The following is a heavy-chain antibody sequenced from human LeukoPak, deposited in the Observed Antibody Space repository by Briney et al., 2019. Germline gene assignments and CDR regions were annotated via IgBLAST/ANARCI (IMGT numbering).Heavy chain of an antibody. D-gene: IGHD3-10*01. CDR1: VGSFCGYY. J-gene: IGHJ4*02. CDR2: INHSGST. V-gene: IGHV4-34*01. Sequence: PSESLSLTCAVYVGSFCGYYWSWIRQPPGKGLEWIGEINHSGSTNYNPSLKSRVTISVDTSKNQFSLKLSSVTAADTAVYYCARDSMVRGVTNWGQGTLVTVSS. CDR3: ARDSMVRGVTN.